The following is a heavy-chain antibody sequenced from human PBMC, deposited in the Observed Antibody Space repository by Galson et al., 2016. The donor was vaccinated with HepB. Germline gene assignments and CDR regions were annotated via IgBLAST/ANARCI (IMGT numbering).Heavy chain of an antibody. D-gene: IGHD3-3*01. V-gene: IGHV3-33*01. Sequence: SLRLSCAASGFTFSSYGMHWVRQAPGKGLEWVAVIWYDGSNKYYADSVKGRFTISRDNSKNTLYLQMNSLRAEDTAVYYCARALTGLKKLTGYYDFWSGYFAGWGGMDVWGQGTAVTVSS. J-gene: IGHJ6*02. CDR3: ARALTGLKKLTGYYDFWSGYFAGWGGMDV. CDR1: GFTFSSYG. CDR2: IWYDGSNK.